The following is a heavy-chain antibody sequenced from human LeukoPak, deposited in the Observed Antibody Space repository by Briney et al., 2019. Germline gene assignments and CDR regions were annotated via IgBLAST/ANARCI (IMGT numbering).Heavy chain of an antibody. J-gene: IGHJ5*02. D-gene: IGHD2-2*01. CDR2: INPNSGGT. V-gene: IGHV1-2*02. Sequence: ASVEVSCKASEYTFTGYYIHWVRQAPGQGLEWMGWINPNSGGTKYAQKFQGRVTMTRDTSISTAYMELSRLRSDDTAVYYCARDAGGYCSSTSCLLSWFDPWGQGTLVTVSS. CDR3: ARDAGGYCSSTSCLLSWFDP. CDR1: EYTFTGYY.